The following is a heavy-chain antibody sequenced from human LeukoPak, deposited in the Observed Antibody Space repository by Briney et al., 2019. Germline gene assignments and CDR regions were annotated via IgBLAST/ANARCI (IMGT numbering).Heavy chain of an antibody. J-gene: IGHJ3*02. CDR3: AKVRSSGWTRGAFDI. CDR2: INWNSDSI. D-gene: IGHD6-19*01. Sequence: PGRSLRLSCAASGFTFDDYAMHSVRQGPGKGLEWVSGINWNSDSIAYADSVKGRFTISRDNAKKSLYLQMTSLRAEDMALYYCAKVRSSGWTRGAFDIWGQGTMVTVSS. V-gene: IGHV3-9*03. CDR1: GFTFDDYA.